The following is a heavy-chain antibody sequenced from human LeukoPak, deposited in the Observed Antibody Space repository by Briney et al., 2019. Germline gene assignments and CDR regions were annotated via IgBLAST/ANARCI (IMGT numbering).Heavy chain of an antibody. V-gene: IGHV4-59*01. Sequence: SETLSLTCTVSHASISTYYWSWIRQPPGKGLEWIGYLYYSGSTTYSPSLKSRVTMSVDTSKRQFSLKLNSVTAADTATYYCARVRGTFETDWGQGTLVTVSS. D-gene: IGHD2/OR15-2a*01. CDR2: LYYSGST. CDR3: ARVRGTFETD. CDR1: HASISTYY. J-gene: IGHJ1*01.